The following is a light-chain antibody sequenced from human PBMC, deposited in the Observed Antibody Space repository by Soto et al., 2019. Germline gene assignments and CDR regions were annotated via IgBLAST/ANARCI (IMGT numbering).Light chain of an antibody. CDR2: EAS. CDR3: QQYNSSPLT. Sequence: DIQMTQSPSTLSAFVGDRVTITCRANQSISSWVAWYQQKPGKAPNLLIYEASSLQSGVPSRFSGSGSGAEFTLTIISLQPDDFATYYCQQYNSSPLTFGGGTKVEIK. CDR1: QSISSW. V-gene: IGKV1-5*01. J-gene: IGKJ4*01.